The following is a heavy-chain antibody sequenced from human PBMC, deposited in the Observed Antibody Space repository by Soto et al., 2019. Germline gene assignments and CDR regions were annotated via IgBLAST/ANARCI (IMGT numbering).Heavy chain of an antibody. J-gene: IGHJ4*02. D-gene: IGHD5-18*01. V-gene: IGHV4-34*01. CDR1: GGSFSGYY. Sequence: SETLSLTCAVYGGSFSGYYWSWIRQPPGKGLEWIGEINHRGSTNYNPSLKSRISITIDTSKNQFSLKLNYVTASDTAVYYCARHHSYGYVDYWGQGTLVTVSS. CDR3: ARHHSYGYVDY. CDR2: INHRGST.